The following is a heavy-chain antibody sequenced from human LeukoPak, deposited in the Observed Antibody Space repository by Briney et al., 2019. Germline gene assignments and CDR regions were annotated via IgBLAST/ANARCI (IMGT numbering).Heavy chain of an antibody. D-gene: IGHD6-19*01. V-gene: IGHV3-30-3*01. CDR3: ARDGGVYSSGWFDY. CDR1: GFTFSSYA. CDR2: ISYDGSNK. J-gene: IGHJ4*02. Sequence: GRSLRLSCAASGFTFSSYAIHWVRQSPGKGLEWVSVISYDGSNKFYADSVKGRFTISRDNSKNTLYLEMNSPRAEDTAVYYCARDGGVYSSGWFDYWGQGTLVTVSS.